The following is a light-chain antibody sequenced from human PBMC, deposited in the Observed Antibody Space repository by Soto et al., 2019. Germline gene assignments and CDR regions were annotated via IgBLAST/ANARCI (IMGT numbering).Light chain of an antibody. Sequence: EIVLTQSPGTLSLSPGERATLSCRASQSVSSSDLAWYQQKPGQAPRLLIYGASSRATGIPDRFSCSGSGTHFTLTISRLEPEDLAVYYCQQYGSSPPLTFGGGTKVDIK. CDR3: QQYGSSPPLT. V-gene: IGKV3-20*01. CDR2: GAS. J-gene: IGKJ4*01. CDR1: QSVSSSD.